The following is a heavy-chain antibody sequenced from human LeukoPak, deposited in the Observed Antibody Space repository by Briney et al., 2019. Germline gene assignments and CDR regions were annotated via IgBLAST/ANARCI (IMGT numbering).Heavy chain of an antibody. CDR2: INHSGTT. CDR3: ARGLNGYSGTYYGFDY. Sequence: SETLSLTCAVYGGSFSGYFWSWIRQPPGKGLERIGEINHSGTTNYNPSLKSRVTISVDTSKNQFSLKLNSVTAADTAVFYCARGLNGYSGTYYGFDYWGQATLVTVSS. D-gene: IGHD1-26*01. CDR1: GGSFSGYF. J-gene: IGHJ4*02. V-gene: IGHV4-34*01.